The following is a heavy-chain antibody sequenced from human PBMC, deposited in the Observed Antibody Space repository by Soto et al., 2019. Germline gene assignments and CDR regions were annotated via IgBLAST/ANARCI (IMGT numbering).Heavy chain of an antibody. CDR2: VYDNGRP. CDR3: GRGVGSSPPRY. Sequence: SETLSLTCTISGGSISVYYWNWIRQSPRQGLEWIGYVYDNGRPYYSPSLKSRVTIPADTSKNQISLKLTSATAGDRAVYYCGRGVGSSPPRYWGRGTLVTVSS. J-gene: IGHJ4*02. V-gene: IGHV4-59*01. D-gene: IGHD3-9*01. CDR1: GGSISVYY.